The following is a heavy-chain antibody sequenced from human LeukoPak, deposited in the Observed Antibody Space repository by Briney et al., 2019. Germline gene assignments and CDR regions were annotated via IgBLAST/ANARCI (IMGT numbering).Heavy chain of an antibody. CDR1: GYIFTGYY. V-gene: IGHV1-2*06. J-gene: IGHJ4*02. Sequence: GASVKVSCKASGYIFTGYYMHWVRQAPGQGLEWMGRINPNSGGTNYAQKFQGRVTMTRDTSISTAYMELSRLRSDDTAMYYCAYPYTHNDSSAYRDYWGQGTLVTVSS. CDR3: AYPYTHNDSSAYRDY. D-gene: IGHD3-22*01. CDR2: INPNSGGT.